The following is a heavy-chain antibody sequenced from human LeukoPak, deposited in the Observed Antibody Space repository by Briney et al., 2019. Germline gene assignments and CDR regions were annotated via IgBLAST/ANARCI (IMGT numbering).Heavy chain of an antibody. CDR3: ARDGSYSGSYFDY. CDR1: GFTFSSYW. J-gene: IGHJ4*02. CDR2: IKQDGSKK. V-gene: IGHV3-7*01. Sequence: GGSLRLSCAASGFTFSSYWMSWVRQPPGEGMEWVAKIKQDGSKKYYVDTVKGRFTISRDNAKNSLYLQMNSLRAEDTAVYYCARDGSYSGSYFDYWGQGTLVTVSS. D-gene: IGHD1-26*01.